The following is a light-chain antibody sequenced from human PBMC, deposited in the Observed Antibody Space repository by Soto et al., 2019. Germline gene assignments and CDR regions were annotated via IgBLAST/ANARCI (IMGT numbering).Light chain of an antibody. CDR2: EVS. V-gene: IGLV2-14*01. Sequence: QSVLTQPASVSGSPGQSITISCTGASSDVGGYNYVSWYQHHPGKAPKLMIYEVSNRPSGVSHRFSGSKSGNTASLTISGLQAEDEADYYCRSYTSSSTLVVFGGGTKLTVL. CDR1: SSDVGGYNY. CDR3: RSYTSSSTLVV. J-gene: IGLJ2*01.